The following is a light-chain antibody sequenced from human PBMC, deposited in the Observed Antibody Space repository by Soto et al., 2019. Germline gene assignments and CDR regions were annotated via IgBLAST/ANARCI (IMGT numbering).Light chain of an antibody. CDR3: QQYGSSPIT. J-gene: IGKJ5*01. CDR2: DAS. V-gene: IGKV3-20*01. CDR1: QSVSSSF. Sequence: EIVLTQSPGTLSLSPGERATLSCRASQSVSSSFLAWYQQQPGQAPRLLIYDASSGATGIPDRFSGSGSGTDFTLTISRLEPEDFAVYYCQQYGSSPITFGQGTRLEIK.